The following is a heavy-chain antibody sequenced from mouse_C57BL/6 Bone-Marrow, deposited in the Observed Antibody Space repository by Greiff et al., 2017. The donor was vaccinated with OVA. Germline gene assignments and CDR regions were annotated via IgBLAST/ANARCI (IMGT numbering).Heavy chain of an antibody. CDR2: IDPNSGGT. CDR3: ARPGTVYYAMDY. J-gene: IGHJ4*01. Sequence: VKQRPGRGLEWIGRIDPNSGGTKYNEKFKSKATLTVDKPSSTAYMQLSSLTSEDSAVYYCARPGTVYYAMDYWGQGTSVTVSS. V-gene: IGHV1-72*01. D-gene: IGHD4-1*01.